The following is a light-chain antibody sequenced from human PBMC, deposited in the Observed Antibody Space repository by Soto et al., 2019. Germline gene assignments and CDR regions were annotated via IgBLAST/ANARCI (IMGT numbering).Light chain of an antibody. Sequence: QYALTQPASVSGSPGQSITISCTGTSSDVGGYNYVSWYQQHPGIAPKLLIYGVTNRPSGVSTRFSGSKSGNTASLTISGLQAEDEADYHCSSYTSASTLLYLFGTGTKVTVL. J-gene: IGLJ1*01. V-gene: IGLV2-14*01. CDR1: SSDVGGYNY. CDR3: SSYTSASTLLYL. CDR2: GVT.